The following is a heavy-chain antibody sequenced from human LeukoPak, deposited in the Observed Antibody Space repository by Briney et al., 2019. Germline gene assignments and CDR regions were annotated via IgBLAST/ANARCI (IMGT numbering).Heavy chain of an antibody. CDR1: GGTLSSYA. CDR2: INPSGGST. Sequence: ASVKVSCKASGGTLSSYAISWVRQAPGQGLEWMGIINPSGGSTSYAQKFQGRVTMTRDTSTSTVYMELSSLRSEDTAVYYCARSTVTLDYWGQGTLVTVSS. J-gene: IGHJ4*02. CDR3: ARSTVTLDY. V-gene: IGHV1-46*01. D-gene: IGHD4-17*01.